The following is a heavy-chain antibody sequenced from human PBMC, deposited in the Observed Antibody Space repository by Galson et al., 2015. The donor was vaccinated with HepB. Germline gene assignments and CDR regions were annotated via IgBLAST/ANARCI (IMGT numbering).Heavy chain of an antibody. Sequence: SLRLSCAASGFAFSGSAMHWVRQASGKGLEWVGRIRSKANSYATAYAASVKGRFTISRDDSKNTAYLQMNSLKTEDTAVYYCTRTRIAAASGWFDPWGQGTLVTVSA. CDR1: GFAFSGSA. CDR2: IRSKANSYAT. CDR3: TRTRIAAASGWFDP. D-gene: IGHD6-13*01. J-gene: IGHJ5*02. V-gene: IGHV3-73*01.